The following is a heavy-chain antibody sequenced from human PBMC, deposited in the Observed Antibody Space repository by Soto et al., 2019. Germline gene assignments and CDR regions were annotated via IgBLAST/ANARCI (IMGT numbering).Heavy chain of an antibody. D-gene: IGHD3-22*01. CDR3: ARARYYDRGGMDV. V-gene: IGHV3-30-3*01. CDR1: GFTFSSYA. J-gene: IGHJ6*02. Sequence: QVQLVESGGGVVQPGRSLRLSCAASGFTFSSYAMHWVRQAPGKGLEWVAVISYDGSNKYYADSVKGRFTISRDNSKNTLYMKMNSLRAEDTAVYYCARARYYDRGGMDVWGQGTTVTVSS. CDR2: ISYDGSNK.